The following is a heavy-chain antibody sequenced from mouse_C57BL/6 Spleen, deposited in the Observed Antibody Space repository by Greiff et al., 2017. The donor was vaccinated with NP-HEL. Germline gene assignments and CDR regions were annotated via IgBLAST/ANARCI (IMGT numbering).Heavy chain of an antibody. CDR1: GYTFTDYE. CDR3: TRRGYLLRSLYYFDY. J-gene: IGHJ2*01. CDR2: IDPETGGT. Sequence: QVQLQQSGAELVRPGASVTLSCKASGYTFTDYEMHWVKQTPVHGLEWIGAIDPETGGTAYNQKFKGKAILTADKSSSTAYMELRSLTSEDSAVYYCTRRGYLLRSLYYFDYWGQGTTLTVSS. V-gene: IGHV1-15*01. D-gene: IGHD1-1*01.